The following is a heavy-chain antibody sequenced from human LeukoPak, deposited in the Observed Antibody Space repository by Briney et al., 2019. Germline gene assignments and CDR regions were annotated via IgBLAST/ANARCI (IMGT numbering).Heavy chain of an antibody. CDR3: ARDIAVAGHDAFDI. D-gene: IGHD6-19*01. V-gene: IGHV1-2*02. CDR2: INPNSGGT. CDR1: GYIFTGYY. J-gene: IGHJ3*02. Sequence: GASVKVSCKASGYIFTGYYMHWVRQAPGQGLEWMGWINPNSGGTNYAQKFQGRVTMTRDTSISTAYMELSRLRSDDTAVYYCARDIAVAGHDAFDIWGQGTMVTVSS.